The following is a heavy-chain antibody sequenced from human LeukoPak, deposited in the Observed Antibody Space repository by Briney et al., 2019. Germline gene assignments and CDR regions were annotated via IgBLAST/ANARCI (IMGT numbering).Heavy chain of an antibody. J-gene: IGHJ4*02. CDR2: IYTSGST. Sequence: SQTLSLTCTVSGGSISSGSYYWSWIRQPAGKGLEWIGRIYTSGSTNYNPSLKSRVTISVDTSKNQFSLKLSSVTAADTAVYYCARTSGQRWLQPGYFDYWGQGTLVTVSS. CDR3: ARTSGQRWLQPGYFDY. CDR1: GGSISSGSYY. D-gene: IGHD5-24*01. V-gene: IGHV4-61*02.